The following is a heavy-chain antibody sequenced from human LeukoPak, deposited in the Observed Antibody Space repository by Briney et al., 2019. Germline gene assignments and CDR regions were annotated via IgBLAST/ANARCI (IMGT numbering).Heavy chain of an antibody. CDR2: MNPNSGNT. CDR1: GYTFTSYD. CDR3: ARDQITMRYYYGMDV. D-gene: IGHD3-22*01. Sequence: ASVKVSCKASGYTFTSYDINWVRQATGQGLEWMGWMNPNSGNTGYAQKFQGRVTMTRNTSISTAYMELSSLRSEDTAVYYCARDQITMRYYYGMDVWGQGTTVTVSS. V-gene: IGHV1-8*01. J-gene: IGHJ6*02.